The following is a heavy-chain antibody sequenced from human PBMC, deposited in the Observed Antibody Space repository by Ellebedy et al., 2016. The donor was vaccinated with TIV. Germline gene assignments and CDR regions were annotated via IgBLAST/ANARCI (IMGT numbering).Heavy chain of an antibody. V-gene: IGHV3-7*01. D-gene: IGHD3-10*01. CDR3: ARDQGWAYPGSTRFDY. Sequence: GESLKISCAASGFTFSDYWMSWVRQAPGKGLEWVANIKQDGSEKWYVDSVKGRFTISRDHAKKSLFLQMSSLRAEETAVYYCARDQGWAYPGSTRFDYWGQGTLVTVSS. CDR1: GFTFSDYW. CDR2: IKQDGSEK. J-gene: IGHJ4*03.